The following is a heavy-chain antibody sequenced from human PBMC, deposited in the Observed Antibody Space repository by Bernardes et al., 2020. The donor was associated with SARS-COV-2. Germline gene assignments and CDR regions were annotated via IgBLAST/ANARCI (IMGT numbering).Heavy chain of an antibody. J-gene: IGHJ6*02. D-gene: IGHD6-6*01. CDR1: GGSFSGYY. CDR2: INHSGST. Sequence: SETLSLTCAVYGGSFSGYYWSWIRQPPGKGLEWIGEINHSGSTNYNPSLKSRVTISVDTSKNQFSLKLSSVTAADTAVYYCAIGHPAARPGFHYYYGMDVWGQGTTVTVSS. V-gene: IGHV4-34*01. CDR3: AIGHPAARPGFHYYYGMDV.